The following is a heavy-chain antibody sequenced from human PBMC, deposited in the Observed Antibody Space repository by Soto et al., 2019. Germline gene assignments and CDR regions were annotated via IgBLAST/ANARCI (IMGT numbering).Heavy chain of an antibody. CDR2: INHSGST. CDR3: AREGYYGSGSSKIDY. CDR1: GGSFSDYY. J-gene: IGHJ4*02. Sequence: SETLSLTCAVYGGSFSDYYWTWIRQFPGKNLEWIGEINHSGSTNYNPSLKSRVTISIETSKKQFYLKLNSVTAADTAVYYCAREGYYGSGSSKIDYWGQGTLVTVSS. V-gene: IGHV4-34*01. D-gene: IGHD3-10*01.